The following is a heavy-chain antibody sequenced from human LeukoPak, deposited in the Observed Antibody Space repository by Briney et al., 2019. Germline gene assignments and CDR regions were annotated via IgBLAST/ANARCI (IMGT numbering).Heavy chain of an antibody. D-gene: IGHD3-10*01. V-gene: IGHV4-4*07. Sequence: SETLSLTCTVSGGSISNDYWSWIRQAAGKELEWIGRIYSRGSTNYNPSLKSRITISLDKSKNQFSLNLNSVTAADTAVYYCARGGTYGSGRNQHTTLDYWGQGIVVTVSS. J-gene: IGHJ4*02. CDR1: GGSISNDY. CDR2: IYSRGST. CDR3: ARGGTYGSGRNQHTTLDY.